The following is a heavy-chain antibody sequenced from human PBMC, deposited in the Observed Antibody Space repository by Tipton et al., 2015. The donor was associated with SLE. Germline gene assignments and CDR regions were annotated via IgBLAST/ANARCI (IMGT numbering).Heavy chain of an antibody. CDR2: IDYSGST. D-gene: IGHD2-15*01. CDR1: GGSISSYY. Sequence: TLSLTCTVSGGSISSYYWSWIRQPPGKELEWIGYIDYSGSTNYNPSLKSRVTISVDTSKNQFSLKLSSVTAADTAVYYCARETYCSGGSCYRRWYFDLWGRGTLVTVSS. CDR3: ARETYCSGGSCYRRWYFDL. V-gene: IGHV4-59*01. J-gene: IGHJ2*01.